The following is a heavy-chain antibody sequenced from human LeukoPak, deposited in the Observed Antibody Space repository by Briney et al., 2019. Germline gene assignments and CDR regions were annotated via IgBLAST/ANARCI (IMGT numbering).Heavy chain of an antibody. CDR2: IDTSGNT. CDR3: ARDSTGRYYYYMDV. D-gene: IGHD4-11*01. CDR1: GGSISSYY. J-gene: IGHJ6*03. V-gene: IGHV4-4*07. Sequence: SETLSLTCTVSGGSISSYYWSWIRQPAGKGLEWIGRIDTSGNTDYKPSLKSRVTMSVDTSKNQFSLKLSSVTAADTAVYYCARDSTGRYYYYMDVWGKGTTVTVSS.